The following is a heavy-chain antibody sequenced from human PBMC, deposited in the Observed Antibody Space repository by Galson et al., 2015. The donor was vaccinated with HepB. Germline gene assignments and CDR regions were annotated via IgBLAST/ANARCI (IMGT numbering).Heavy chain of an antibody. Sequence: SLRLSCAASGFTLSSYAMSWVRQAPGRGLEWVSAVSESGGSTYYADSLKGRFTISRDNSKNTLYLQMNSLRAEDTAVYYCAKNTGSTWYPLHYWGQGTLVTASS. CDR2: VSESGGST. CDR3: AKNTGSTWYPLHY. J-gene: IGHJ4*02. V-gene: IGHV3-23*01. CDR1: GFTLSSYA. D-gene: IGHD6-13*01.